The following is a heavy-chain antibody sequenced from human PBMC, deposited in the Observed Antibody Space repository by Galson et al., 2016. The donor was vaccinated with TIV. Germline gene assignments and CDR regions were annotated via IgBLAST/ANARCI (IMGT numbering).Heavy chain of an antibody. CDR1: GDSISNYY. Sequence: ETLSLTCTVSGDSISNYYWTWIRQPPGKGLEWIGYIYYSGSTNYSPSLKSRVTISRDTSKNQFSLKLNSATASDTAVYYCARQSGYGTSWFPYYFDYWGQGALVTVSS. D-gene: IGHD6-13*01. CDR2: IYYSGST. CDR3: ARQSGYGTSWFPYYFDY. J-gene: IGHJ4*02. V-gene: IGHV4-59*08.